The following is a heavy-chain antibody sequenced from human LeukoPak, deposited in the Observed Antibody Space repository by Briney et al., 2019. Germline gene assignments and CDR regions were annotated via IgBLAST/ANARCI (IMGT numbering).Heavy chain of an antibody. CDR3: AELGITMIGGV. J-gene: IGHJ6*04. V-gene: IGHV3-48*04. Sequence: GGSLRLSCAASGFTFSNYGLSWVRQAPGKGLEWVSYISSSGSTIYYADSVKGRFTISRDNAKNSLYLQMNSLRAEDTAVYYCAELGITMIGGVWGKGTTVTISS. CDR2: ISSSGSTI. D-gene: IGHD3-10*02. CDR1: GFTFSNYG.